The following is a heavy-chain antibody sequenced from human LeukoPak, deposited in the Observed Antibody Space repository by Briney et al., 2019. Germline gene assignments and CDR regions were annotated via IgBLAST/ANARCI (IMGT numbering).Heavy chain of an antibody. CDR1: GFTFSSYS. CDR2: ISSSSSYI. D-gene: IGHD5-18*01. CDR3: ARERGYGRYYYYYYMDV. Sequence: PGGSLRLSCAASGFTFSSYSMNWVRQAPGKGLEWVSSISSSSSYIYYADSVKGRFTISRDNAKNSLYLQMNSLRAEDTAVYYCARERGYGRYYYYYYMDVWGKGTTVTISS. J-gene: IGHJ6*03. V-gene: IGHV3-21*01.